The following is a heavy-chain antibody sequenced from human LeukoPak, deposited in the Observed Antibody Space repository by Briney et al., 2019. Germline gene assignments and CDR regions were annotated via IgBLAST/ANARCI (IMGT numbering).Heavy chain of an antibody. V-gene: IGHV4-30-2*01. J-gene: IGHJ4*02. CDR3: ARALIMVGRYYFDY. CDR1: GGSISRGGYS. CDR2: IYHSRST. Sequence: TSETLSLTCAVSGGSISRGGYSWSWIRQPPGKGLEGIGYIYHSRSTYYNPSLKSRVTISVHRSKNQFSLKLSSVTAADTAVYYCARALIMVGRYYFDYWGQGTLVTVSS. D-gene: IGHD3-10*02.